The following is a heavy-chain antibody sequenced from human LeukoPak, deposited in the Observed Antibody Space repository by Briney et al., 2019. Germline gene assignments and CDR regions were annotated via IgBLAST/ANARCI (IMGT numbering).Heavy chain of an antibody. D-gene: IGHD6-19*01. J-gene: IGHJ6*03. CDR2: ISAYNGNT. Sequence: ASVKVSCKASGYTFTSYGISWVRHAPGQGLEWMGWISAYNGNTNYAQKLQGRVTMTTDTSTSTAYMELRSLRSDDTAVYYCARARGVTVAGYYYYYMDVWGKGTTVTVSS. CDR1: GYTFTSYG. CDR3: ARARGVTVAGYYYYYMDV. V-gene: IGHV1-18*01.